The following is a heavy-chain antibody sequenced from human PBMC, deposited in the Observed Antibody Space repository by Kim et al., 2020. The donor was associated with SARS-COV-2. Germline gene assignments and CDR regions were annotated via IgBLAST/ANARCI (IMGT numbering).Heavy chain of an antibody. J-gene: IGHJ3*01. Sequence: SETLSLTCSVAGGSISDYYWSWIRQPPGKGLEWIGYMYNSESTNYNPSLKSRVTISVDTSKNQFSLKLSSVTAADTAVYYCASDQYSSGWYGAFDVWGQGTMVTVSS. D-gene: IGHD6-19*01. CDR3: ASDQYSSGWYGAFDV. CDR1: GGSISDYY. CDR2: MYNSEST. V-gene: IGHV4-59*01.